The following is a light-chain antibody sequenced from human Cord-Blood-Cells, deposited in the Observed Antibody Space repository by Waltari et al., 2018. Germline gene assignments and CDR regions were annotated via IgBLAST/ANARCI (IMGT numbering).Light chain of an antibody. CDR2: AAS. J-gene: IGKJ1*01. CDR3: QQSYSTPPT. Sequence: DIQVTLSPSSLSASVDDRVSFTCRASQSLSSYLNWYQQKPGKAPKLLIYAASSLQSGVPSRFSGSGSGTDFTLTISRLQPEDFATYYCQQSYSTPPTFGQGTKVEIK. V-gene: IGKV1-39*01. CDR1: QSLSSY.